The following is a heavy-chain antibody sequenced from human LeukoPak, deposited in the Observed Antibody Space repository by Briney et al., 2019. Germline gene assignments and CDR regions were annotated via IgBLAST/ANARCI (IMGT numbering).Heavy chain of an antibody. CDR1: GYSISSGYY. D-gene: IGHD6-19*01. CDR2: IYHSGST. Sequence: SETLSLTCAVSGYSISSGYYWGWIRQPPGKGLEWIGSIYHSGSTYYNPSLKSRVTISVDTSKNQFSLKLSSVTAADTAVYYCASRLIAVAGTRDDYWGQGTLVTVSS. V-gene: IGHV4-38-2*01. J-gene: IGHJ4*02. CDR3: ASRLIAVAGTRDDY.